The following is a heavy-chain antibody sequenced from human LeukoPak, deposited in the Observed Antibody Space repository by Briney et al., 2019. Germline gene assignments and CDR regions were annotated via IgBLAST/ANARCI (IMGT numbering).Heavy chain of an antibody. CDR2: LSRGGSTI. Sequence: GGSLRLSCAASGFTFNSYSMKWVRQAPGKGLEWISYLSRGGSTIYYAASVKGRFTISRDNAKNSLYLQMNSLRAEDTAVYYCARIWDGYSGSDYWGQGTLATVSS. V-gene: IGHV3-48*01. D-gene: IGHD1-26*01. J-gene: IGHJ4*02. CDR1: GFTFNSYS. CDR3: ARIWDGYSGSDY.